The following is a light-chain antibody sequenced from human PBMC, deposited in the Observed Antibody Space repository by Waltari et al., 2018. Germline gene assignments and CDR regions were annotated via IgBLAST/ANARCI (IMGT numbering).Light chain of an antibody. J-gene: IGKJ4*01. V-gene: IGKV1-39*01. Sequence: DIQMTQSPSSLSASVGDRVTITCRAGQSISSYLNWYQQKPGKAPKLLIYAASSLQSGVPSRFSGSGSGTDFTHTISSLQPEDFATYYCQQSYSTLPLTFGGGTKVEIK. CDR1: QSISSY. CDR2: AAS. CDR3: QQSYSTLPLT.